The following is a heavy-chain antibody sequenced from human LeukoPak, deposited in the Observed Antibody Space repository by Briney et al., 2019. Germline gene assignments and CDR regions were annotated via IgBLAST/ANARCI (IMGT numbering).Heavy chain of an antibody. CDR3: ARLTRRSGNYFDY. CDR2: IYYTGST. V-gene: IGHV4-61*01. Sequence: KPSETLSLTCTVSGGSVSNGNYYWSWLRQPPGKALEWIGYIYYTGSTSYNPSLEGRVTISVDTSKNQFSVKLNSVTAADTAVYYCARLTRRSGNYFDYWGQGTLVTVSS. CDR1: GGSVSNGNYY. J-gene: IGHJ4*02. D-gene: IGHD1-1*01.